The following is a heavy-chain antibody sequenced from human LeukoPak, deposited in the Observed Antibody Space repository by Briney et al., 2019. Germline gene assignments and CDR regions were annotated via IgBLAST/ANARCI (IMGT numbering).Heavy chain of an antibody. CDR3: ARDHGGAYQLLSNAFDI. CDR1: GFTFNGYN. CDR2: IYYSGST. Sequence: LRLSCAASGFTFNGYNMNWVRQPPGKGLEWIGYIYYSGSTYYNPSLKSRVTISVDTSKNQFSLKLSSVTAADTAVYYCARDHGGAYQLLSNAFDIWGQGTMVTVSS. J-gene: IGHJ3*02. V-gene: IGHV4-30-4*08. D-gene: IGHD2-2*01.